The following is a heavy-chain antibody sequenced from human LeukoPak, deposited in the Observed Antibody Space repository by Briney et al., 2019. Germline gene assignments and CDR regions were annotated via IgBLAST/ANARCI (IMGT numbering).Heavy chain of an antibody. CDR3: ARALRIYYYFDY. Sequence: GGSLRLSCAASGFTFRSNGMSWVRQAPGKGLEWVSAFSPSGGGTYYADSVKGRFTISRDNSKNTLYLQMNSLRAEDTAVYYCARALRIYYYFDYWGQGTLVTVSS. J-gene: IGHJ4*02. CDR1: GFTFRSNG. D-gene: IGHD1-26*01. CDR2: FSPSGGGT. V-gene: IGHV3-23*01.